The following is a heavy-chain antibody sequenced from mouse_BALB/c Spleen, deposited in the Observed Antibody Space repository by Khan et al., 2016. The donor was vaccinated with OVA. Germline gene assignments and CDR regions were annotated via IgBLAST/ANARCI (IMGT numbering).Heavy chain of an antibody. J-gene: IGHJ4*01. Sequence: QVQLKQSGPGLVAPSQILSITCTVSGFSLTNYGVNWVRQPPGKGLEWLGVIWGDGSTNYHSALISRLSISKDNSKSQVFLKLNSLQTDDTATYYCGKWGDGSTYAMDYWGQGTSVTVSS. CDR3: GKWGDGSTYAMDY. CDR1: GFSLTNYG. D-gene: IGHD2-3*01. V-gene: IGHV2-3*01. CDR2: IWGDGST.